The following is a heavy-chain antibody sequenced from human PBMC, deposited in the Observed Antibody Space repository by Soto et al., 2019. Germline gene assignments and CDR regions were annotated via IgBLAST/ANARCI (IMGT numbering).Heavy chain of an antibody. J-gene: IGHJ4*01. Sequence: EEQLVESGGGLVQPGGSLRLSCAGSGFTFAKYWMHLVRHAPGKGLVWVARIETDVTTQTYADSVEGRFTISRDNAKKTLYLHMSRLIADETAVEYCGRKESLWDKVDFRGHGTPVTFSP. V-gene: IGHV3-74*02. CDR2: IETDVTTQ. CDR1: GFTFAKYW. D-gene: IGHD3-10*01. CDR3: GRKESLWDKVDF.